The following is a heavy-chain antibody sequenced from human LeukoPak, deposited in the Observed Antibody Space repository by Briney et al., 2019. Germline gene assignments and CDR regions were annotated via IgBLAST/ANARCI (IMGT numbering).Heavy chain of an antibody. V-gene: IGHV1-2*02. CDR1: GYTFTGYY. CDR3: ARDKTADIVVVPAALDY. D-gene: IGHD2-2*01. J-gene: IGHJ4*02. CDR2: INPNSGGT. Sequence: ASVKVSCKASGYTFTGYYMHWVRQAPGQGLEWMGWINPNSGGTNYAQKFQGRVTMTRDTSISTAYMELSRLRSDDTAVYYCARDKTADIVVVPAALDYWGQGTLVTVSP.